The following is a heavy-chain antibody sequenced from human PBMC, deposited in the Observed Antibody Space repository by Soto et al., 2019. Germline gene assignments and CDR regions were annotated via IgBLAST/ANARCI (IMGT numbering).Heavy chain of an antibody. CDR1: GFTFDDYA. J-gene: IGHJ6*03. Sequence: PGGSLRLSCAASGFTFDDYAMHWVRQAPGKGLEWVSGISWNSGSIGYADSVKGRFTISRDNAKNSLYLQMNSLRAEDTALYYCEKDMLAVVAATAMDVWGKGTKVTVSS. D-gene: IGHD2-15*01. CDR2: ISWNSGSI. V-gene: IGHV3-9*01. CDR3: EKDMLAVVAATAMDV.